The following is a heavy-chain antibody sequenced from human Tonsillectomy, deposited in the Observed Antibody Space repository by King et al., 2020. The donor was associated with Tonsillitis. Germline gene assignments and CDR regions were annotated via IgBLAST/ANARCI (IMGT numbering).Heavy chain of an antibody. CDR3: ARGFLLYYETLTDYGMDV. J-gene: IGHJ6*02. D-gene: IGHD3-9*01. CDR2: VNWSGVST. Sequence: VQLVESGGGVVRPGGSLRLSCAASGFTFDDYGMSWVRQAPGKGLEWVSCVNWSGVSTGYADSVKGRFTISRDNANNFLYLQMNSLRADDTALYHCARGFLLYYETLTDYGMDVWGQGTTVTVSS. V-gene: IGHV3-20*01. CDR1: GFTFDDYG.